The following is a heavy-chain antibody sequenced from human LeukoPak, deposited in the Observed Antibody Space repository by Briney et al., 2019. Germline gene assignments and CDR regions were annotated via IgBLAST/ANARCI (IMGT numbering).Heavy chain of an antibody. Sequence: SETLSLTCTVSGGSISTSNYYWGWIRQPPGKGLEGIGNIFYSWSTYYSPSLRSRVTISLDTSSNQFSLKLSSVTAADTAVYFCARGPYSYDSSGAFDIWGQGTMVTVSS. D-gene: IGHD3-22*01. CDR2: IFYSWST. CDR3: ARGPYSYDSSGAFDI. V-gene: IGHV4-39*02. CDR1: GGSISTSNYY. J-gene: IGHJ3*02.